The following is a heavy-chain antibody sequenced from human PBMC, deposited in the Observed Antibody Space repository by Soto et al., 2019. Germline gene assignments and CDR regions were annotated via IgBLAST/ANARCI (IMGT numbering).Heavy chain of an antibody. J-gene: IGHJ4*02. V-gene: IGHV3-9*01. CDR3: AKGGQLLSEGGGY. D-gene: IGHD2-2*01. CDR1: GFTFDDYA. Sequence: EVQLVESGGGLVQPGRSLRLSCAASGFTFDDYAMHWVRQAPGKGLEWVSGISWNSGSIGYADSVKGRFTMSRDNAKNPLFVQMNSLSDEDTTLYYCAKGGQLLSEGGGYWGQGTLVTVSS. CDR2: ISWNSGSI.